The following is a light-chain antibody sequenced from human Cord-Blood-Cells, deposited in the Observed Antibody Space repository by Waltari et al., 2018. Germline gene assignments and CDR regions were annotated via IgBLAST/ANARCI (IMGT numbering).Light chain of an antibody. CDR1: QSVSRN. CDR3: QQYNNSPPYP. Sequence: EIVMTQSPATLSVSPGERDTLSCRASQSVSRNLAWYQQKPRQAPRRLIYGASTWATGIPARFRGSGSGTEFTLTISSLQSEDFAVYYCQQYNNSPPYPFGQGTKLEIK. V-gene: IGKV3-15*01. J-gene: IGKJ2*01. CDR2: GAS.